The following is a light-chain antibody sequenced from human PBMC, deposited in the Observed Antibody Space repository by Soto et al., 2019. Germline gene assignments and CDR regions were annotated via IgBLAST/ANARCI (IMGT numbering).Light chain of an antibody. CDR1: QSIHTS. CDR3: QQRNVWPPIT. V-gene: IGKV3-11*01. J-gene: IGKJ5*01. Sequence: EIVLTQSPATLSLSPGERATLSCRASQSIHTSLAWYQQKSGKSPRLVIYDSTLRANGVPDRFGGSRSGTEFTLTINSLEPEDFAVYYCQQRNVWPPITFGQGTRLEIK. CDR2: DST.